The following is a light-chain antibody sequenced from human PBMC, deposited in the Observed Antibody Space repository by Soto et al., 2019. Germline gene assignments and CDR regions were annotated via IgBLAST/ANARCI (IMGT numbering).Light chain of an antibody. CDR1: QSVSSSY. V-gene: IGKV3D-15*01. CDR3: QKYNNWPVT. Sequence: EIGMTQSPATLSVSPGERATLSCRASQSVSSSYLAWYQQKTGQAPRLLIYGASSRATGIPDRLSGSGSGTELTLTISRLQSEDFAVYYCQKYNNWPVTCGQGTRREIK. CDR2: GAS. J-gene: IGKJ5*01.